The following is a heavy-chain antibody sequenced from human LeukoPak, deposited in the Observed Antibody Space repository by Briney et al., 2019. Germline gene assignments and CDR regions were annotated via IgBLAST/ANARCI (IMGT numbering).Heavy chain of an antibody. CDR3: ARPVVLGAYLRGAYYFDS. V-gene: IGHV3-33*01. CDR2: IWYDGSDK. CDR1: GFTFSNYG. Sequence: GGSLRLSCAASGFTFSNYGMHWVRQAPGEGLEWVAVIWYDGSDKYHADSVKGRFTISRDNSKNTLYLQMNSLRVEDTAVYYCARPVVLGAYLRGAYYFDSWGQGTLVTVSS. D-gene: IGHD3-16*01. J-gene: IGHJ4*02.